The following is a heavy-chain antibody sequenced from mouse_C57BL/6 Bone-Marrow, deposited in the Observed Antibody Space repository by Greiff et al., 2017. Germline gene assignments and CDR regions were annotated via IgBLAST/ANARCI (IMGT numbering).Heavy chain of an antibody. Sequence: EVKVEESGPGLVKPSQTVFLTCTVTGISITTGNYRWSWIRQFPGNKLEWIGYRYYSGTITYNPSLTSLTTITRDTPKNQFFLEMNSLTAEDTATYYCARGLYGTWYFDVWGTWTTVTVSS. V-gene: IGHV3-5*01. CDR1: GISITTGNYR. CDR2: RYYSGTI. J-gene: IGHJ1*03. D-gene: IGHD1-1*01. CDR3: ARGLYGTWYFDV.